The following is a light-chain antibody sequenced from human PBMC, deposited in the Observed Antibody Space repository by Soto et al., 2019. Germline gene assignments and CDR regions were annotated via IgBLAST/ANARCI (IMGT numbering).Light chain of an antibody. CDR3: CSYTTSNTYV. J-gene: IGLJ1*01. Sequence: QSALTQPPSASGSPGQSVTISCTGTSSDVGGYDYVSWYQQHPDKAPKLIISEVSDRPSGVSDRFSGSKSGNTASLTISGLQVEDEADYYCCSYTTSNTYVFGTGTKVTV. CDR2: EVS. CDR1: SSDVGGYDY. V-gene: IGLV2-14*01.